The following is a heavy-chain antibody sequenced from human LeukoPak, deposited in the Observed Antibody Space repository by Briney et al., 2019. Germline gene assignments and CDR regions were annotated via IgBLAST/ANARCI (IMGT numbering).Heavy chain of an antibody. V-gene: IGHV1-18*01. CDR2: ISAYNGNT. D-gene: IGHD3-10*01. CDR1: GYTFTSYG. Sequence: ASVKVSCKASGYTFTSYGISWVRQAPGQGLEWMGWISAYNGNTNYAQKLQGRVTMTTDTSTSTAYMELRSLRSDDTAVYYCARGSGPLWFGELYAFDIWGQGAMVTVSS. J-gene: IGHJ3*02. CDR3: ARGSGPLWFGELYAFDI.